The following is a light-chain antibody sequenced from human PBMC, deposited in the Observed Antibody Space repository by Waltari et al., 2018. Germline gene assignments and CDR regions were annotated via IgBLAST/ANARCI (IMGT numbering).Light chain of an antibody. CDR1: QSLLHNKGFTF. Sequence: DIVMTQFPLSLTVTPGEPASISCRASQSLLHNKGFTFFGWYLQKPGQSPQLLIYSGSNRATGVPDRFSGSGSGTYFTLKISRVEADDVGVFYCMQGLQTPYTFGQGTKLEIK. CDR3: MQGLQTPYT. CDR2: SGS. J-gene: IGKJ2*01. V-gene: IGKV2-28*01.